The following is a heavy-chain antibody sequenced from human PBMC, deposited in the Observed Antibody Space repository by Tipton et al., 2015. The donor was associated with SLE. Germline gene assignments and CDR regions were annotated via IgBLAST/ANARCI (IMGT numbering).Heavy chain of an antibody. V-gene: IGHV4-4*09. CDR3: ARQFYWYFDL. Sequence: TLSLTCTVSGGSISSYYWSWIRQPPGKGLEWIGYIYTSGSTNYNPSLKSRVTISVDTSKNQFSLKLSSVTAADTAVYYCARQFYWYFDLWGRGTLVTVSS. CDR1: GGSISSYY. J-gene: IGHJ2*01. CDR2: IYTSGST.